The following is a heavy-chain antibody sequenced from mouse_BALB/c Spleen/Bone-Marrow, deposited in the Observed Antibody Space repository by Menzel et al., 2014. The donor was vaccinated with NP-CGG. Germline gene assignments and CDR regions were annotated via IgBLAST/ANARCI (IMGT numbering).Heavy chain of an antibody. J-gene: IGHJ2*01. D-gene: IGHD4-1*01. CDR1: GFTFXSFG. CDR3: TRGGNWEDFDY. Sequence: VESGGGLVQPGGSRKLSCAASGFTFXSFGMHWVRQAPEKGLEWIAYISIDSGAIFYADTVKGRFTISRDNPKNTLFLQMTSLRSEDTAIYFCTRGGNWEDFDYWGQGTTLTVSS. CDR2: ISIDSGAI. V-gene: IGHV5-17*02.